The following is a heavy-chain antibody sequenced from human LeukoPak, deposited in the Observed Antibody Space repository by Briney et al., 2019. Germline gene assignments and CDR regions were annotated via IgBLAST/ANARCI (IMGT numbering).Heavy chain of an antibody. D-gene: IGHD4-11*01. CDR2: ISSSSSYI. CDR1: GFTFSSYS. J-gene: IGHJ4*02. Sequence: GGSLRLSCAASGFTFSSYSMNWVRQAPGKGLEWVSSISSSSSYIYYADSVKGRFTISRDNSKNTLYLQMNSLRAEDTAVYYCAKRDDYTYYGLDYWGQGTLVTVSS. V-gene: IGHV3-21*01. CDR3: AKRDDYTYYGLDY.